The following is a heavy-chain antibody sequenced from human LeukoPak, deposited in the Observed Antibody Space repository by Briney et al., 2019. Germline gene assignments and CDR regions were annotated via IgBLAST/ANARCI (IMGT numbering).Heavy chain of an antibody. D-gene: IGHD6-19*01. CDR1: GYTSTGYY. CDR2: INPNSGGT. Sequence: ASVKVSCKASGYTSTGYYMHWVRQAPGQGLEWMGWINPNSGGTNYAQKFQDRVTMTRDTSISTAYMELSRLRSDDTAVYYCAKAKFGQWLVIDYWGQGTLVTVSS. J-gene: IGHJ4*02. V-gene: IGHV1-2*02. CDR3: AKAKFGQWLVIDY.